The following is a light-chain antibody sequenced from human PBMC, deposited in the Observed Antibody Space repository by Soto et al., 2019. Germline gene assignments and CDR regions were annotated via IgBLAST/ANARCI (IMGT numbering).Light chain of an antibody. CDR3: QEYNGGST. V-gene: IGKV3-15*01. J-gene: IGKJ1*01. CDR2: RTS. CDR1: QNVAGD. Sequence: RVTTQSPATLSVSPGERATLSCRASQNVAGDLAWYQQKPGQAPRLLIYRTSTRATGIPASFSGSGSVTEFTPASSTLQSEDFEVYYCQEYNGGSTFGQGTKVEIK.